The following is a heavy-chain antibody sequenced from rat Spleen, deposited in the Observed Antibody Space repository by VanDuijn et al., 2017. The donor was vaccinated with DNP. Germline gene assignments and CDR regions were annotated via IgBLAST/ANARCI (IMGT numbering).Heavy chain of an antibody. V-gene: IGHV5S23*01. CDR3: AGRPPPTRGPFDY. J-gene: IGHJ2*01. CDR1: GFTFRNYY. CDR2: ITNGGGNT. Sequence: EVQLVESGGGLVQPGRSLKLSCAASGFTFRNYYMAWVRQAPAKGLEWVASITNGGGNTYYRDSVKGRFTISRDNAKSTLYLQMDSLRSEDTATYYCAGRPPPTRGPFDYWGQGVTVTVSS. D-gene: IGHD1-4*01.